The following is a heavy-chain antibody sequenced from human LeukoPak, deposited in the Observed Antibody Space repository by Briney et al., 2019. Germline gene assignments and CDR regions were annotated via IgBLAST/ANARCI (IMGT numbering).Heavy chain of an antibody. Sequence: SEALSLTCGVSGGSISNTNWWTWVRQPPGKGLEWIGEVNLQGSTNYNPSLKSRVAISVDKSENHISLKLTSVTAADTAVYYCAKDWKELRFLDWLVALDHWGQGTPVTVSS. D-gene: IGHD3-3*01. CDR2: VNLQGST. J-gene: IGHJ4*02. V-gene: IGHV4-4*02. CDR1: GGSISNTNW. CDR3: AKDWKELRFLDWLVALDH.